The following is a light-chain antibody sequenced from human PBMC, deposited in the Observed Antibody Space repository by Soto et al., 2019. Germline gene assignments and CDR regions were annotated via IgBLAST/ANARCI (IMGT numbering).Light chain of an antibody. CDR3: TQSYSTLVT. CDR1: QSISSW. CDR2: AAS. J-gene: IGKJ3*01. Sequence: EIKMNQYNATMSASVGDRVTITCRAIQSISSWLAWYQQKPGKAPKLRIYAASSLQSGVPSRVSGSGSGTDLTLNISSLKHEELPTDDGTQSYSTLVTFCLRTKLDI. V-gene: IGKV1-39*01.